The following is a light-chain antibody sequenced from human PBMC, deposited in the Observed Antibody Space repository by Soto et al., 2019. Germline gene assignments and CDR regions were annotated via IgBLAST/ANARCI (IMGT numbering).Light chain of an antibody. V-gene: IGLV2-14*01. CDR1: SSDVGDYNY. CDR3: SSYTSSSTPYV. Sequence: QSVLTQPASVSGSPGQSITMSCTGTSSDVGDYNYVSWYQQHPGKVPKLMIYEVSNRPSGVSNRFSGSKSGNTASLTISGLQAEDEADYYCSSYTSSSTPYVFGTGTKVTVL. CDR2: EVS. J-gene: IGLJ1*01.